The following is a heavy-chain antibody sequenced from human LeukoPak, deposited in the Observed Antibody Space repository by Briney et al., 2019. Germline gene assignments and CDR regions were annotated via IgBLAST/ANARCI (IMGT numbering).Heavy chain of an antibody. D-gene: IGHD3-3*01. Sequence: GGSLRLSCAASGFTFSDYYMSWLRQAPGKGVEWVSYISSSGSTIYYADPVKGRFTFSRDNAKNSLYLQMNSLRAEDTAVYYCARYYFWSGYYVDYWGQGTLVTVSS. CDR1: GFTFSDYY. V-gene: IGHV3-11*04. CDR3: ARYYFWSGYYVDY. J-gene: IGHJ4*02. CDR2: ISSSGSTI.